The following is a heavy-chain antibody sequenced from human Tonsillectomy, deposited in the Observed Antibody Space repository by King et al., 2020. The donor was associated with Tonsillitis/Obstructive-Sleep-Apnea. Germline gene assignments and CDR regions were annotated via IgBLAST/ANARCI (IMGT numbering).Heavy chain of an antibody. CDR3: GRGPVTQTAPTSPSCMALRGLGSDDTAVYSCARVPLSSVALPATARLFFDY. Sequence: QLVQSGAEVKKPGASVKVSCKASGYAFSNFGINWVRQAPGQAPEWLGWISAYNGNTNYAQRLQGRVTMTTDTSTSTAYMDLRGLRSDDTAWYYCGRGPVTQTAPTSPSCMALRGLGSDDTAVYSCARVPLSSVALPATARLFFDYWGPGTLVTVSS. D-gene: IGHD6-13*01. CDR1: GYAFSNFG. CDR2: ISAYNGNT. J-gene: IGHJ4*02. V-gene: IGHV1-18*04.